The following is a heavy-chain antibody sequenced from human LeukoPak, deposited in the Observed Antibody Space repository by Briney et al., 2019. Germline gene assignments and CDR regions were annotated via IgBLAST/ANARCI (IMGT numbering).Heavy chain of an antibody. D-gene: IGHD3-16*02. CDR1: GGSFSGYY. CDR3: ARGFPPYDYVWGSYRLYYFDY. Sequence: SETLSLTCAVYGGSFSGYYWGWIRQPPGKGLEWIGEINHSGSTNYNPSLKSRVTISVDTSKNQFSLKLSSVTAADTAVYYCARGFPPYDYVWGSYRLYYFDYWGQGTLVTVSS. J-gene: IGHJ4*02. V-gene: IGHV4-34*01. CDR2: INHSGST.